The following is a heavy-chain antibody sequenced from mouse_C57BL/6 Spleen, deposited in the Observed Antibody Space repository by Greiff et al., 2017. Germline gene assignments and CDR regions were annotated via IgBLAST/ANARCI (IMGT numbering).Heavy chain of an antibody. Sequence: EVQLQQSGPGLVKPSQSLSLTCSVTGYSITSGYYWNWLRQFPGNKLEWMGYISYDGSNNYHPSLKNRISITRDTSKNQFFLKLNSVTTEDTATYYCGRDQTGAFAYWGQGTLVTVSA. CDR2: ISYDGSN. CDR3: GRDQTGAFAY. D-gene: IGHD4-1*01. V-gene: IGHV3-6*01. CDR1: GYSITSGYY. J-gene: IGHJ3*01.